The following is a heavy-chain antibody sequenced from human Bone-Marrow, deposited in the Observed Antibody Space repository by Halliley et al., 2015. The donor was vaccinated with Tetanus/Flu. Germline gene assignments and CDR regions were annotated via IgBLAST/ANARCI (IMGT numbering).Heavy chain of an antibody. CDR2: HSGSS. V-gene: IGHV4-59*01. CDR3: ARVGPVSYGMDV. Sequence: HSGSSPYNPPLKSRVAISGDTSKNQFSLKLYSVTAADTALYFCARVGPVSYGMDVWGRGATVIV. J-gene: IGHJ6*02.